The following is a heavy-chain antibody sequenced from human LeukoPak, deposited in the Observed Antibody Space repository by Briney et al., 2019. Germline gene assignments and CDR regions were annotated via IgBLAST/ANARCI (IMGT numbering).Heavy chain of an antibody. CDR1: GGSISSGGYS. D-gene: IGHD6-13*01. CDR2: IYHSGST. Sequence: SGTLSLTCAVSGGSISSGGYSWSWIRRPPGKGLEWIGYIYHSGSTYYNPSLKSRVTISVDRSKNQFSLKLSSVTAADTAVYYCARGIAAAGLDYWGQGTLVTVSS. J-gene: IGHJ4*02. V-gene: IGHV4-30-2*01. CDR3: ARGIAAAGLDY.